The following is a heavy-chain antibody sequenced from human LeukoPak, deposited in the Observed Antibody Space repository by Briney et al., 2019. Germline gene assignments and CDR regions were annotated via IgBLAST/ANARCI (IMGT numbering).Heavy chain of an antibody. V-gene: IGHV1-18*01. D-gene: IGHD3-22*01. CDR2: ISAHNGET. CDR3: ARGTNYYDTSGYLDSFDI. J-gene: IGHJ3*02. CDR1: GYTFTNYG. Sequence: ASVKVSCKASGYTFTNYGIRWVRQAPGQGLEWMGTISAHNGETSYAQRLQGRVMMTTDMSTSVAYMELRRLRYEDTALYYCARGTNYYDTSGYLDSFDIWGEGTMVTVSS.